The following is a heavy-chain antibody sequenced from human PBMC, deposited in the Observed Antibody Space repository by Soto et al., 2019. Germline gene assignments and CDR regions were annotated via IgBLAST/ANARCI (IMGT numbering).Heavy chain of an antibody. CDR3: ARGPSYSDSYFDH. Sequence: HPGGSLRLSCAGSGVTFSNYGIHWVRQAPGKGLEWVAVISYDGSKKYYLDSVEGRFTISRDNSKNTVYLQMNSLRLEDTAVYYCARGPSYSDSYFDHWCPGTLVTVSS. J-gene: IGHJ4*02. CDR1: GVTFSNYG. CDR2: ISYDGSKK. D-gene: IGHD4-17*01. V-gene: IGHV3-30*03.